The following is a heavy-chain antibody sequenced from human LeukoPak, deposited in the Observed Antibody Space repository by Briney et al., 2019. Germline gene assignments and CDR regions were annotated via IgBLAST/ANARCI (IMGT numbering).Heavy chain of an antibody. CDR1: GDTFNNYA. J-gene: IGHJ4*02. V-gene: IGHV1-69*05. D-gene: IGHD5-24*01. Sequence: SVKVSCKASGDTFNNYAINWVRQAPGQGLEWMGGIIPIFGTASYAQKFQGRVTMTRDTSTNTVFMDLSSLRSEDTAMYYCARALSELATIGEDFDYWGQGTLVTVSS. CDR3: ARALSELATIGEDFDY. CDR2: IIPIFGTA.